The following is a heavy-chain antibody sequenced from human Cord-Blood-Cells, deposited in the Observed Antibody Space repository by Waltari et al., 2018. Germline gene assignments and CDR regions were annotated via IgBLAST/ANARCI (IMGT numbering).Heavy chain of an antibody. D-gene: IGHD3-3*01. CDR3: ARLLPSYYDFWSGYSAFDY. V-gene: IGHV5-51*01. CDR2: MYPVDSYT. J-gene: IGHJ4*02. CDR1: GYSFTSYW. Sequence: EVQLVQSGAEVKKPGESLKISCKGSGYSFTSYWIGWVRQMPGKGLEWMGIMYPVDSYTRYRPSFQGQVTSSADKSISTAYLQWSSLKASDTAMYYCARLLPSYYDFWSGYSAFDYWGQGTLVTV.